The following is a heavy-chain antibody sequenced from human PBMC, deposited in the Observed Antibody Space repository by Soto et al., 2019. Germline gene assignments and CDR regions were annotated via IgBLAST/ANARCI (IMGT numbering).Heavy chain of an antibody. CDR3: ATSLVTSRTRVDY. CDR1: GGSIYTGGFY. Sequence: QVQLQESGPGLVKPSQTLSLTCTVSGGSIYTGGFYWSWIRQLPGKGLEWLGYIYYTGSTQYTPSLKSRLTISTDTSDNQFSLRLTSVTAADPAVYYCATSLVTSRTRVDYWGQETLVTVPS. J-gene: IGHJ4*02. CDR2: IYYTGST. V-gene: IGHV4-31*03. D-gene: IGHD1-26*01.